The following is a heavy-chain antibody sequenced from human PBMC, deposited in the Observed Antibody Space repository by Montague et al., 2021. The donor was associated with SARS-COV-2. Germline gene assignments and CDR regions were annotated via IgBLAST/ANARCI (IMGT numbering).Heavy chain of an antibody. CDR2: IYSGGST. J-gene: IGHJ3*02. CDR3: ARDPNQYDILTGSYRGYYAFDM. Sequence: SLRLSCAASGFTVSSNYMSWVRQAPGKGLEWVSVIYSGGSTTYADSVKGRFTISRDTSKNTLYLHMNSLRADDTAVYYCARDPNQYDILTGSYRGYYAFDMWGQGKMVTVSS. D-gene: IGHD3-9*01. CDR1: GFTVSSNY. V-gene: IGHV3-66*01.